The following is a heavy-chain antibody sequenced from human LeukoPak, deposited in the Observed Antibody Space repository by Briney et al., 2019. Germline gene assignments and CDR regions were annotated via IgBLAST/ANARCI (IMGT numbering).Heavy chain of an antibody. D-gene: IGHD2-2*01. J-gene: IGHJ5*02. CDR2: IYYSGST. Sequence: PSETLSLTCTVSGGSISSYYWSWIRQPPGKGLEWIGYIYYSGSTNHNPSLKSRVTISVDTSKNQFSLKLSSVTAADTAVYYCARRLGYCSSTSCLNWFDPWGQGTLVTVSS. CDR3: ARRLGYCSSTSCLNWFDP. V-gene: IGHV4-59*01. CDR1: GGSISSYY.